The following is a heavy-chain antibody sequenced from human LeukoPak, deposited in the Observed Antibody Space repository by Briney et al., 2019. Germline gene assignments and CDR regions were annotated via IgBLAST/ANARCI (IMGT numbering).Heavy chain of an antibody. CDR3: ARNSGSYLGIDY. CDR2: INPSGGST. V-gene: IGHV1-46*01. CDR1: RYTFTSYY. J-gene: IGHJ4*02. D-gene: IGHD1-26*01. Sequence: ASVKVSCKASRYTFTSYYMHWVRQAPGQGLEWMGIINPSGGSTSYAQKFQGRVTMTRDMSTSTVYMELSSLRSEDTAVYYCARNSGSYLGIDYWGQGTLVTVSS.